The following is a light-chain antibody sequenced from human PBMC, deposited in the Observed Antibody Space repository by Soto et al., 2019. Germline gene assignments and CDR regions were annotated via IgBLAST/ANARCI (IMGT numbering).Light chain of an antibody. J-gene: IGLJ1*01. Sequence: ELTQPPSVSVAPGQTASISCGGNNIGSRSVHWYQQKPGQAPVLVVYDDRDRPSGIPERFAGSNSGNTATLTISRVEAGDEADYYCQVWDSTSDHYVFGTGTKVTVL. CDR3: QVWDSTSDHYV. CDR1: NIGSRS. V-gene: IGLV3-21*02. CDR2: DDR.